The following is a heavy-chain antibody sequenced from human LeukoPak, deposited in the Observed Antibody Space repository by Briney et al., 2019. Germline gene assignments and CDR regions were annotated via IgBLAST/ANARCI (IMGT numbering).Heavy chain of an antibody. CDR1: GFSFSSYG. CDR2: ISSSSSYI. J-gene: IGHJ6*03. V-gene: IGHV3-21*01. CDR3: ASDSGFVVVPAAIYYMDV. Sequence: GGSLRLSCAASGFSFSSYGMHWVRQAPGKGLEWVSSISSSSSYIYYADSVKGRFTISRDNAKNSLYLQMNSLRAEDTAVYYCASDSGFVVVPAAIYYMDVWGKGTTVTVSS. D-gene: IGHD2-2*02.